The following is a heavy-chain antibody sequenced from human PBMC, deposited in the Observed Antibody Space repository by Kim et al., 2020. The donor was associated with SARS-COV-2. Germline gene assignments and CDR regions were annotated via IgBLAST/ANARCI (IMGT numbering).Heavy chain of an antibody. V-gene: IGHV4-31*02. CDR3: ARGPLNDSSGYYH. Sequence: CNPSLKSRVTISVDTSKNQFSLKLSSVTAADTAVYYCARGPLNDSSGYYHWGQGTLVTVSS. D-gene: IGHD3-22*01. J-gene: IGHJ5*02.